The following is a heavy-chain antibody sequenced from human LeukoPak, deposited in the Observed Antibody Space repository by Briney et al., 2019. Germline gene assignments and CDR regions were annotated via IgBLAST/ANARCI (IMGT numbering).Heavy chain of an antibody. CDR1: GYSISSSYY. D-gene: IGHD3-9*01. CDR3: ARAQRYFDWLALGDAFDI. J-gene: IGHJ3*02. CDR2: IYHSGNT. V-gene: IGHV4-38-2*02. Sequence: SETLSLTCTVSGYSISSSYYWGWIRQPPGKGLEWIGSIYHSGNTYYNPSLKSRVTISVDTSKNQFSLKLSSVTAADTAVYYCARAQRYFDWLALGDAFDIWGQGTMVTVSS.